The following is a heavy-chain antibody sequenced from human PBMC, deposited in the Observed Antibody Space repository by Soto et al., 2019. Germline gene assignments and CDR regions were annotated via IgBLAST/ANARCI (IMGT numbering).Heavy chain of an antibody. D-gene: IGHD6-25*01. CDR2: ISYDGSNK. Sequence: QVQLVESGGGVVQPGRSLRLSCAASGFTFSSYAMHWVRQAPGKGLEWVAVISYDGSNKYYADSVKGRFTISRDNSKNTLYLQRNSLGAEDTGVYYCARERRGMDVWGQGTTVTVSS. CDR3: ARERRGMDV. CDR1: GFTFSSYA. J-gene: IGHJ6*02. V-gene: IGHV3-30-3*01.